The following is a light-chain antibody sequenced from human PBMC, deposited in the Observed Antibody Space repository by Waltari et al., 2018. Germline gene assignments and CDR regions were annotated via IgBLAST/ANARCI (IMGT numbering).Light chain of an antibody. CDR3: AAWDDSLSGRVV. CDR1: SPNIGSNY. CDR2: RNN. Sequence: QSVLTQPPSASGTPGQRVTISCSGSSPNIGSNYVYWYQQLPGTTPKLLIYRNNPRPSGVPARFSGSKSGTSASLAISGLRSEDEADYYCAAWDDSLSGRVVFGGGTKLTVL. V-gene: IGLV1-47*01. J-gene: IGLJ2*01.